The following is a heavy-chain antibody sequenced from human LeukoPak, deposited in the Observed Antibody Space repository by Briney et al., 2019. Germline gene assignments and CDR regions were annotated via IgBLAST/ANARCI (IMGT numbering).Heavy chain of an antibody. CDR1: GGSISSYY. V-gene: IGHV4-59*01. Sequence: SETLSLTCTVSGGSISSYYWGWIRQPPGKGLEWIGYIYYSGSTNYNPSLKSRVTISVDTSKNQFSLKLSSVTAADTAVYYCASGRLTVLSFFDYWGQGTLVTVSS. J-gene: IGHJ4*02. CDR2: IYYSGST. CDR3: ASGRLTVLSFFDY. D-gene: IGHD1-1*01.